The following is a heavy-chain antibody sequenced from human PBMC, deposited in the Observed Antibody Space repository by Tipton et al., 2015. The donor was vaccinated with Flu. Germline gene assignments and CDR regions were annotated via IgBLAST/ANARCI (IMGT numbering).Heavy chain of an antibody. V-gene: IGHV3-53*01. CDR1: GFLVSDKY. J-gene: IGHJ6*02. CDR3: AREIRHSDWTLDYYGMDV. Sequence: SLRLSCAASGFLVSDKYMTWVRQAPGKGLEWVSTFYRGGSTYYADSVKGRFSISRDRSNNTVYLQPDNLRAEDTAVYFCAREIRHSDWTLDYYGMDVWGQGTTVIVSS. CDR2: FYRGGST. D-gene: IGHD6-19*01.